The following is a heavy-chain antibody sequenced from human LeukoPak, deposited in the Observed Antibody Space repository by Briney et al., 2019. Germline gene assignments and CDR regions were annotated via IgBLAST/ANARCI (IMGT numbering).Heavy chain of an antibody. V-gene: IGHV1-8*01. D-gene: IGHD3-9*01. J-gene: IGHJ4*02. CDR3: ARGRGNYDILTQFDY. Sequence: ASVKVSCKASGYTFGTYDINWVRQATGQGLEWMGWMNPNSGNTGYAQKFQGRVTMTRNTSISTAYMELSSLRSEDTAVYYCARGRGNYDILTQFDYWGQGTLVTVSS. CDR2: MNPNSGNT. CDR1: GYTFGTYD.